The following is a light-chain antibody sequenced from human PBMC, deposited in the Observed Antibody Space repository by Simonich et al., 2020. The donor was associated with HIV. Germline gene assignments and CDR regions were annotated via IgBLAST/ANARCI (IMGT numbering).Light chain of an antibody. Sequence: DIQMTQSPSTLSASVGDRVGITCRASQSISTWLAWYQQKPGKAPNLLIYKASSLESGVPSRFSGSGSGTEFTLTISSLQPDDFATYYCQQYSRYPVTFGQGTKVEIK. CDR3: QQYSRYPVT. CDR2: KAS. V-gene: IGKV1-5*03. J-gene: IGKJ1*01. CDR1: QSISTW.